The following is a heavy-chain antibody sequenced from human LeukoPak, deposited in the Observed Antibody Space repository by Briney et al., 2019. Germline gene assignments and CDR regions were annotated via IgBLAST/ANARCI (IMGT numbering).Heavy chain of an antibody. CDR3: ARQGSIVGATFDAGSLGVDY. CDR2: IYYSVST. V-gene: IGHV4-59*08. CDR1: GGSISSYY. Sequence: PSETLSLTCTVSGGSISSYYWSWIRQPPGKGLEWIGYIYYSVSTNYNPSLKSRVTISVDTSKNQFSLKLSSVTAADTAVYYCARQGSIVGATFDAGSLGVDYWGQGTLVTVSS. J-gene: IGHJ4*02. D-gene: IGHD1-26*01.